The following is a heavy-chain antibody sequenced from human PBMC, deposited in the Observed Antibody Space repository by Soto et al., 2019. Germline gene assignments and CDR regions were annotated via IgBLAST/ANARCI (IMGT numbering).Heavy chain of an antibody. J-gene: IGHJ4*02. CDR1: WYSFTSYL. D-gene: IGHD3-10*01. CDR3: ARHAGATYYYGSGSYYYFDY. V-gene: IGHV5-51*01. Sequence: GGSLKISCKGSWYSFTSYLIGWGGQMPRESPGGMGGIYSGDSDTRYSPSFQGQVTISADKSISTAYLQGSSLKASDTAMYYCARHAGATYYYGSGSYYYFDYWGKGTLVTVPS. CDR2: IYSGDSDT.